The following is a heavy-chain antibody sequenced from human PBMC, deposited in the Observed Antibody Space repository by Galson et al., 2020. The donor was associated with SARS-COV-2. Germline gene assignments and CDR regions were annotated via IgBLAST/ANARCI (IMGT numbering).Heavy chain of an antibody. D-gene: IGHD3-9*01. CDR1: GFTFSSYE. J-gene: IGHJ2*01. CDR2: ISSSGSTI. CDR3: ARVAVLRYFEPYWYFDL. Sequence: GESLKISCAASGFTFSSYEMNWVRQAPGKGLEWVSYISSSGSTIYYADSVKGRFTISRDNAKNSLYLQMNSLRAEDTAVYYCARVAVLRYFEPYWYFDLWGRGTLVTVSS. V-gene: IGHV3-48*03.